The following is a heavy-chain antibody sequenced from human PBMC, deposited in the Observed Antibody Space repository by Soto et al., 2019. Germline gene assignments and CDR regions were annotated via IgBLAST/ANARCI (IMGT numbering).Heavy chain of an antibody. V-gene: IGHV3-23*01. CDR3: EKGNWNYRFDY. J-gene: IGHJ4*02. D-gene: IGHD1-7*01. CDR1: GFTFSSYA. CDR2: ISDSGTAT. Sequence: GGSLRLSCSASGFTFSSYAMSWVRQAPGKGLEWVSAISDSGTATHYADSVKGRFTISRDNSKNTLYVQMNSLRAEDTAIYYCEKGNWNYRFDYWGQGTLVTVSS.